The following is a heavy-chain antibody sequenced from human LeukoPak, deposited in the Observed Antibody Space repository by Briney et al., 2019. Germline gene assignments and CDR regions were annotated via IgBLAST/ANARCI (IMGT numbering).Heavy chain of an antibody. CDR2: IIPILGIA. CDR1: GGTFSSYA. Sequence: SVKVSCKASGGTFSSYAISWVRQAPGQGLEWMGRIIPILGIANYAQKFQGRVTITADKSTSTAYMELSSLRSEDTAVYYCARVAGYGGNSLDYWGQGTLVTVSS. D-gene: IGHD4-23*01. CDR3: ARVAGYGGNSLDY. V-gene: IGHV1-69*04. J-gene: IGHJ4*02.